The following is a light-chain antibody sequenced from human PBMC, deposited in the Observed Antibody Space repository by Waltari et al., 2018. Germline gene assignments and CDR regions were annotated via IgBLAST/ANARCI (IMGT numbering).Light chain of an antibody. V-gene: IGKV3-20*01. CDR3: QQYDISPLT. J-gene: IGKJ4*01. Sequence: EIVLTQSPGTLSLSPGEGATLSCRTSQPIRTTYLAWYQQKPGQAPTLLNYGASSRATGVPDRFNGSGSGTDFSLTISSLEPEDFATYYCQQYDISPLTFGGGTKVEIK. CDR2: GAS. CDR1: QPIRTTY.